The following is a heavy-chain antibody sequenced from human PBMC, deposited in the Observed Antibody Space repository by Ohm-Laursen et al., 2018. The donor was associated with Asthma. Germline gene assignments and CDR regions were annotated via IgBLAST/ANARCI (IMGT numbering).Heavy chain of an antibody. CDR3: ARESYDSSGYYYSPPDY. CDR1: GGSISSYY. Sequence: SETLSLTCTVSGGSISSYYWSWIRQPPGKGLEWIGYIYYSGSTNYNPSLKSRVTISVDTSKNQFSLKLSSVTAADTAVYYCARESYDSSGYYYSPPDYWGQGTLVTVSS. CDR2: IYYSGST. D-gene: IGHD3-22*01. J-gene: IGHJ4*02. V-gene: IGHV4-59*01.